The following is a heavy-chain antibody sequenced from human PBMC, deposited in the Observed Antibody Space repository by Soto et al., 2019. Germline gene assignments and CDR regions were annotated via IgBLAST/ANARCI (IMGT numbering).Heavy chain of an antibody. CDR2: IWYDGSNK. J-gene: IGHJ6*02. V-gene: IGHV3-33*01. CDR1: GFTFSSYG. D-gene: IGHD3-16*02. CDR3: ARDDYVWGSYRRQFGYYGMDV. Sequence: VGSLRLSCAASGFTFSSYGMHWVRQAPGKGLEWVAVIWYDGSNKYYADSVKGRFTISRDNSKNTLYLQMNSLRAEDTAVYYCARDDYVWGSYRRQFGYYGMDVWGQGTTVTVSS.